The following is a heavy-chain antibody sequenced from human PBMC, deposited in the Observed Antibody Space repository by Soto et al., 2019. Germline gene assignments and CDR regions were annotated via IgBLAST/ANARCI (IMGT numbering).Heavy chain of an antibody. CDR2: ISYDGSNK. V-gene: IGHV3-30*18. CDR3: AKDCPWFDR. CDR1: GFTFSSYG. Sequence: QVQLVESGGGVVQPGRSLRLACAASGFTFSSYGMHCVRQAPGTGLEGVAVISYDGSNKYYAESVKGRFTSSRDNTKNTLYLQMNSLRAEDTAVYYCAKDCPWFDRWGQGTLVTVSS. J-gene: IGHJ5*02.